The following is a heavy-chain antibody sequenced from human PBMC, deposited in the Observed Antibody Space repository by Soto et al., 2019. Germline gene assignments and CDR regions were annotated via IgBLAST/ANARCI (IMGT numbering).Heavy chain of an antibody. V-gene: IGHV1-18*01. D-gene: IGHD3-9*01. Sequence: ASVKVSCKASGYTFTSYGISWVLQAPGQGLEWMGWISAYNGNTNYAQKLQGRVTMTTDTSTSTAYMELRSLRSDDTAVYYCAREVEYYDILTGYWNWFDPWGQGTLVTVSS. CDR2: ISAYNGNT. J-gene: IGHJ5*02. CDR3: AREVEYYDILTGYWNWFDP. CDR1: GYTFTSYG.